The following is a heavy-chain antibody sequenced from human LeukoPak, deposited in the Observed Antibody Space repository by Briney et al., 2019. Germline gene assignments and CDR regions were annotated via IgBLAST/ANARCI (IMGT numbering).Heavy chain of an antibody. D-gene: IGHD2-2*01. CDR1: GYTFTSDD. V-gene: IGHV1-8*01. CDR2: MNPNSGNT. J-gene: IGHJ4*02. CDR3: ARGCSSTSCHSRDFDY. Sequence: ASVKVSCKASGYTFTSDDINWVRQATGQGLEWMGWMNPNSGNTGYAQKFQGRVTMTRNTSISTAYMELSSLRSEDTAVYYCARGCSSTSCHSRDFDYWGQGTLVTVSS.